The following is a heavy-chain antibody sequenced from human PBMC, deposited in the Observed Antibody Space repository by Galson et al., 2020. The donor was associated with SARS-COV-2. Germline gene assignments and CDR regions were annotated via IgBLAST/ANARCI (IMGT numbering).Heavy chain of an antibody. V-gene: IGHV5-51*01. CDR3: ATFDFYYDASTYNRDKPYYFFDH. Sequence: GESLKISCKGSGYSFSNYWIGWVRQMPGKGLEWMGIIYPGDSDTRYSPSFQGQVTISADKSITTAYLQWSSLKASDSAIYYCATFDFYYDASTYNRDKPYYFFDHWGQGTLVTVSS. J-gene: IGHJ4*02. CDR2: IYPGDSDT. CDR1: GYSFSNYW. D-gene: IGHD3-22*01.